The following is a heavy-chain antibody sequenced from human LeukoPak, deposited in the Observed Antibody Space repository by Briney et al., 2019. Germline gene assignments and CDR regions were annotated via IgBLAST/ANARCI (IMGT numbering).Heavy chain of an antibody. Sequence: PGGSLRLSCAASGFTFSNYAMTWVRQAPGKGLEWVSVMYTAGSTFYAEAVKGRFTISRDNSQNTLYLQMNSLRVDDTAVYYCASGYDSTGLFDYWGPGTLVTVSS. J-gene: IGHJ4*02. D-gene: IGHD3-22*01. CDR3: ASGYDSTGLFDY. V-gene: IGHV3-53*01. CDR2: MYTAGST. CDR1: GFTFSNYA.